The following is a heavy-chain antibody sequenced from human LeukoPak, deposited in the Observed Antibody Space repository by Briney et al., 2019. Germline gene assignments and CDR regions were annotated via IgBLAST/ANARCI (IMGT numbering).Heavy chain of an antibody. Sequence: GRSLRLSCTASGFTFGEFAMSWVRQAPGKGLEWISFTRSNTYGGTTEYAVSVEGRFTVSRDDSKSIAYLEMNSLKTEDTAVYYCSRGGRYSGYLDVWGQGTLVTVSS. V-gene: IGHV3-49*04. CDR3: SRGGRYSGYLDV. J-gene: IGHJ4*02. D-gene: IGHD5-12*01. CDR1: GFTFGEFA. CDR2: TRSNTYGGTT.